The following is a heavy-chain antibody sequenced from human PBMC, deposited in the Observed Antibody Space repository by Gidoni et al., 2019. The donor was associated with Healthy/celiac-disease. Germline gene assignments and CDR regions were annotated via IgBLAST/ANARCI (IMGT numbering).Heavy chain of an antibody. CDR3: ARRAGWRGYCSSTSCSSGNWFDP. CDR1: GGSFSGYY. V-gene: IGHV4-34*01. D-gene: IGHD2-2*01. CDR2: INHSGST. Sequence: QVQLQQWGAGLLKPSETLSLTCAVYGGSFSGYYWRWILRPPEKGLEWIGKINHSGSTNYNPSLKSRVTISVDTAKNQFSLKLSSVTAADTAVYYCARRAGWRGYCSSTSCSSGNWFDPWGQGTLVTVSS. J-gene: IGHJ5*02.